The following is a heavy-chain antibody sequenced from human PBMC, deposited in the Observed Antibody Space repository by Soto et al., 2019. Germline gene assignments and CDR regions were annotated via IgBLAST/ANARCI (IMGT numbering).Heavy chain of an antibody. Sequence: SETLSLNCTVSGGSVSSGSYYWSWIRQPPGKGLEWIGYIYYSGSTNYNPSLKSRVTISVDTSKNQFSLKLSSVTAADTAVYYYARDPSGDFWSGPSPWGQGTLVTVSS. D-gene: IGHD3-3*01. CDR1: GGSVSSGSYY. J-gene: IGHJ5*02. CDR3: ARDPSGDFWSGPSP. CDR2: IYYSGST. V-gene: IGHV4-61*01.